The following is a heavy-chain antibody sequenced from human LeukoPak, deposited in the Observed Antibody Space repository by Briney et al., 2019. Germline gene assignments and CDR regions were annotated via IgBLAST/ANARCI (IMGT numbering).Heavy chain of an antibody. J-gene: IGHJ4*02. V-gene: IGHV4-38-2*01. CDR2: IYYSGST. D-gene: IGHD4-17*01. CDR3: ARLTTVAYYFDY. Sequence: NPSETLSLTCAVSGYSISSGYYWGWIRQPPGKGLEWIGSIYYSGSTYYNPSLKSRVTISVDTSKNQFSLKLSSVTAADTAVYYCARLTTVAYYFDYWGQGTLVTVSS. CDR1: GYSISSGYY.